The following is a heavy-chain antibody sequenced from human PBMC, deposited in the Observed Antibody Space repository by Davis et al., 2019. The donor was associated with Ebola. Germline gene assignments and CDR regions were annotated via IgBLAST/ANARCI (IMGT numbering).Heavy chain of an antibody. D-gene: IGHD3-9*01. CDR3: ARVDYDILTGYCDY. V-gene: IGHV4-4*02. J-gene: IGHJ4*02. CDR1: GGSISSSNW. Sequence: SETLSLTCAVSGGSISSSNWWSWVRQPPGKGLEWIGEIYHSGSTNYNPSLKSRVTISVDKSKNQFSLKLSSVTAADTAVYYCARVDYDILTGYCDYWGQGTLVTVSS. CDR2: IYHSGST.